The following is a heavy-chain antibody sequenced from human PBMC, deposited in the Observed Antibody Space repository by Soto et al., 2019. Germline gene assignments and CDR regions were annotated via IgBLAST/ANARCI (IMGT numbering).Heavy chain of an antibody. J-gene: IGHJ4*02. D-gene: IGHD3-16*01. V-gene: IGHV3-7*01. Sequence: EVKVVESGGDLVQPGGSLRLSCAASGFIFSNYWMSWVRQVPGKGLEWVANINQDGSEKYYVDSVKGRFTISRDNAKNSLYLQMNRLRAEDTAIYYCARRGAGFGFWGQGTLVTVSS. CDR1: GFIFSNYW. CDR3: ARRGAGFGF. CDR2: INQDGSEK.